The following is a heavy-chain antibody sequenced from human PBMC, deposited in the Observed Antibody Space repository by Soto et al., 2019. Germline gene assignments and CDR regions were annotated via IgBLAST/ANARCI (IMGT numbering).Heavy chain of an antibody. V-gene: IGHV3-9*01. CDR1: GFTFDDYA. CDR2: ISWNSGSI. J-gene: IGHJ2*01. D-gene: IGHD6-13*01. Sequence: EVQLVESGGGLVQPGRSLRLSCAASGFTFDDYAMHWVRQAPGKDLEWVSGISWNSGSIGYADSVKGRFTISRDNAKNSLYLQMNSLRAEDTALYYCAKDMSSSDNYWYFDLWGRGTLVTVSS. CDR3: AKDMSSSDNYWYFDL.